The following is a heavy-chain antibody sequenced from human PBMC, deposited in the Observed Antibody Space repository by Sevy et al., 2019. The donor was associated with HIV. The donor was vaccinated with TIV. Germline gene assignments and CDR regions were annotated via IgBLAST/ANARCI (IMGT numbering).Heavy chain of an antibody. CDR1: GYTFTSYY. V-gene: IGHV1-46*01. D-gene: IGHD6-13*01. J-gene: IGHJ6*02. CDR3: ARAGLAAAGPRGGGMDV. CDR2: INPSGGST. Sequence: ASVKVSCKASGYTFTSYYMHWVRQAPGQGLEWMGIINPSGGSTSYAQKFQGRVTMTRDTSTSTVYMELSSLRSEDMAVYYCARAGLAAAGPRGGGMDVWGQGTTVTVSS.